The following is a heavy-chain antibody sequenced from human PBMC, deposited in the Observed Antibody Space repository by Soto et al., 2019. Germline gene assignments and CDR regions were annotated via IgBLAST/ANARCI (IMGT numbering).Heavy chain of an antibody. CDR1: GGSISSYC. J-gene: IGHJ4*02. CDR2: IYYSGST. Sequence: SETLSPTCAVPGGSISSYCCSWSRKPPGKGLEWIGYIYYSGSTNYNPSLKSRVTISVDTSKNQFSLKLSSVTAADTAVYYCATTSRDDYGDYEYDYWGQGTLVTVS. CDR3: ATTSRDDYGDYEYDY. D-gene: IGHD4-17*01. V-gene: IGHV4-59*01.